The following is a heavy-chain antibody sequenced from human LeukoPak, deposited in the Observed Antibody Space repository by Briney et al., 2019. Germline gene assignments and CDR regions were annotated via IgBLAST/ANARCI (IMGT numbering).Heavy chain of an antibody. CDR2: IYSGGRT. Sequence: GGSLRLSCAASGFTFSSNYMSWVRQAPGKGLEWVAVIYSGGRTYYADSAKGRFTISMDNSKNTLYLQMNSLRAEDTAVYYCARVPLEFCSSTSCYRYYYIDVWGKGTTVTVSS. J-gene: IGHJ6*03. D-gene: IGHD2-2*02. CDR3: ARVPLEFCSSTSCYRYYYIDV. V-gene: IGHV3-53*01. CDR1: GFTFSSNY.